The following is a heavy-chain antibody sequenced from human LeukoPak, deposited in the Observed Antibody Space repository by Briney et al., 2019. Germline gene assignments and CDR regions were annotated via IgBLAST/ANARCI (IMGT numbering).Heavy chain of an antibody. CDR1: PFTFSSYG. CDR2: IQYGGSNQ. Sequence: GGSLRLSCAASPFTFSSYGMHWVRQAPGKGLEWVAYIQYGGSNQQYADSVKGRFIISRDSAKKLVYLQMNRMRDEATAVYYCAKDRCSNGVGCYYYYMDVWGKGTTVTISS. D-gene: IGHD2-8*01. CDR3: AKDRCSNGVGCYYYYMDV. V-gene: IGHV3-30*02. J-gene: IGHJ6*03.